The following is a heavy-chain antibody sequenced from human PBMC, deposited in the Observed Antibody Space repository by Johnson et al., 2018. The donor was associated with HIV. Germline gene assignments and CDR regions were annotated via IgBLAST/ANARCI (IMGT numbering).Heavy chain of an antibody. CDR1: GFTFSSYA. J-gene: IGHJ3*02. V-gene: IGHV3-23*04. Sequence: VQLVESGGGLVQPGGSLRLSCAASGFTFSSYAMSWVRQAPGKGLEWVSAISGRGGYTYYADSVKGRFTISRDSSKNTLYLQLHSLRAEDTAVYHCAKDMFRWELLDGDAFDIWGQGTMVTVSS. CDR2: ISGRGGYT. D-gene: IGHD1-26*01. CDR3: AKDMFRWELLDGDAFDI.